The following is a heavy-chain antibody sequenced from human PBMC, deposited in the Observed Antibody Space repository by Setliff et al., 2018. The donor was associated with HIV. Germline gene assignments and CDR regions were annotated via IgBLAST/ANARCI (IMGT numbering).Heavy chain of an antibody. J-gene: IGHJ4*02. CDR2: ISTYSDET. V-gene: IGHV1-18*01. CDR1: GYTFTAYG. Sequence: ASVKVSCKPSGYTFTAYGLSWVRQAPGQGLEWMGWISTYSDETSYAQTLQGRVTMTTDTSTSTAYMELRRLTFDDTAVYYCARETLDYGDPIVDYWGQGTLVTVSS. D-gene: IGHD4-17*01. CDR3: ARETLDYGDPIVDY.